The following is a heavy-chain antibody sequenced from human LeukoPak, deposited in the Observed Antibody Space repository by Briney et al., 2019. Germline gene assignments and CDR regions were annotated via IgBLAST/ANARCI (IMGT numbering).Heavy chain of an antibody. CDR2: IKEDGSEN. J-gene: IGHJ6*03. CDR3: ARDPYSGAYGDTYYYYMDV. CDR1: GFTFSYYW. D-gene: IGHD1-26*01. V-gene: IGHV3-7*01. Sequence: GGSLRLSCAASGFTFSYYWMSWVRQAPGKGLEWVANIKEDGSENYSVDSVKGRFTIFRDNAKNSLYLQMNSLRAEDTAVYYCARDPYSGAYGDTYYYYMDVWGKGTTVTISS.